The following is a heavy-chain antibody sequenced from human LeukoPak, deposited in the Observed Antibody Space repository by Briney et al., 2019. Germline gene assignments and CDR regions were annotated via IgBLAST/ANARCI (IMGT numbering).Heavy chain of an antibody. J-gene: IGHJ4*02. V-gene: IGHV3-30*03. Sequence: PGESLRLSCAASGFTFSNYWMSWVRQAPGKGLEWVAVISYDGSNKYYADSVKGRFTISRDNSKNTLYLQMNSLRAEDTAVYYCARDLLRGYFDYWGQGTLVTVSS. CDR3: ARDLLRGYFDY. D-gene: IGHD1-26*01. CDR1: GFTFSNYW. CDR2: ISYDGSNK.